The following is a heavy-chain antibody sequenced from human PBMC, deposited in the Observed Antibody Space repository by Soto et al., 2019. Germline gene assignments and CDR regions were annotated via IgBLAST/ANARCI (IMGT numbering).Heavy chain of an antibody. CDR3: AKGGGQQWLAYFDY. D-gene: IGHD6-19*01. V-gene: IGHV3-30*18. CDR1: GFTFSSYG. Sequence: QVQLVESGGGVVQPGRSLRLSCAASGFTFSSYGMHWVRQAPGKGLEWVAVISYDGSNKYYADSVKGRFTISRDNSKNTLYLQMNSLRAEDTAVYYCAKGGGQQWLAYFDYWGQGTLVTVSS. CDR2: ISYDGSNK. J-gene: IGHJ4*02.